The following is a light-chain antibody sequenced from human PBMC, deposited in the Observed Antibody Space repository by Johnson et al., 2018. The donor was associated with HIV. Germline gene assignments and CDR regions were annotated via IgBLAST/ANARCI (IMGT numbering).Light chain of an antibody. V-gene: IGLV1-51*02. CDR2: END. CDR3: ATWDSSLSAFYV. CDR1: SSNIGSNY. J-gene: IGLJ1*01. Sequence: QSVLTQPPSVSAAPGQKVTISCSGSSSNIGSNYVSWYQQLPGTAPKLLIYENDKRPSGIPDRFSGSKSGTSAALGITALQSGDEADYYCATWDSSLSAFYVFGTGTKVTVL.